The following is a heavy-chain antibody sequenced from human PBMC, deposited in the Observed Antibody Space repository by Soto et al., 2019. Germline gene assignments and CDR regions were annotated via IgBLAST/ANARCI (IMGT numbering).Heavy chain of an antibody. D-gene: IGHD3-10*01. J-gene: IGHJ4*02. CDR1: GFPFSKYG. Sequence: QVQLVESGGGVVQPGRSLRLSCAASGFPFSKYGMHWVRQAPGKGLEWVAIIWYDGSKKYYGDSVKGPFTISRDNSKDTLFLQMNSLRADATAMYYCARLGGSGGDSIEHWGQGTLVTVSS. CDR2: IWYDGSKK. CDR3: ARLGGSGGDSIEH. V-gene: IGHV3-33*01.